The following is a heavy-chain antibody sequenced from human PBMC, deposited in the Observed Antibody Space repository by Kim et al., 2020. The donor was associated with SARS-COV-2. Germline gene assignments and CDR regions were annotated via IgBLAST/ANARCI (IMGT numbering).Heavy chain of an antibody. CDR2: ISGGGINK. CDR3: AKMVNRDDYNYCYYYDMGV. Sequence: GGSLRLSCVASGFTFDTYAMSWVRQAPGKGLEWVSVISGGGINKFYADSVRGRFTISRDNSKNTLYLQMNSLRDEDTALYYCAKMVNRDDYNYCYYYDMGVWAQGTTVTVSS. D-gene: IGHD3-16*01. V-gene: IGHV3-23*01. J-gene: IGHJ6*02. CDR1: GFTFDTYA.